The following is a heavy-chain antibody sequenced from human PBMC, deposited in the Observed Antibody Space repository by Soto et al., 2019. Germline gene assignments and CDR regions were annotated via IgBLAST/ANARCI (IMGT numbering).Heavy chain of an antibody. CDR3: VHHGGVPYYHDF. V-gene: IGHV4-4*02. Sequence: SETLSLTCAVSGGSLSSSSWWSWVRQPPGKTLEWLGEIFYSGSTKYNPSLNSRVTISADQSKNDFSLRLSSVTAADTAVYYCVHHGGVPYYHDFWGRGMLVTVSS. D-gene: IGHD2-8*01. CDR2: IFYSGST. J-gene: IGHJ4*02. CDR1: GGSLSSSSW.